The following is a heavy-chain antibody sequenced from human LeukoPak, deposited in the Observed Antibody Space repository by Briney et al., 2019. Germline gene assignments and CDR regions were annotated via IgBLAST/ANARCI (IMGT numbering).Heavy chain of an antibody. Sequence: SETLTLTCAVSGYSISSGYYCGWIRQPPGKGLECIASIHHSGSTYYNPSLKSRVTISVDTSKNQFSLKLSSVTAADTAVYYCARGPVYAILSWFDPWGQGTLVTVSS. V-gene: IGHV4-38-2*01. CDR2: IHHSGST. D-gene: IGHD2-8*01. J-gene: IGHJ5*02. CDR1: GYSISSGYY. CDR3: ARGPVYAILSWFDP.